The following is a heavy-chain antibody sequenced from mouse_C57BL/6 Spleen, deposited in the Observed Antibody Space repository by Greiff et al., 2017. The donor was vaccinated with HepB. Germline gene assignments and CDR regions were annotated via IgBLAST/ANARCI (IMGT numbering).Heavy chain of an antibody. CDR3: ARSGGDYDGAY. Sequence: VQLQQPGAELVKPGASVKLSCKASGYTFTSYWMQWVKQRPGQGLEWIGEIDPSDSYTNYNQKFKGKATLTVDTSSSTAYMQLSSLTSEDSAVYYCARSGGDYDGAYWGQGTLVTVSA. D-gene: IGHD2-4*01. CDR1: GYTFTSYW. CDR2: IDPSDSYT. V-gene: IGHV1-50*01. J-gene: IGHJ3*01.